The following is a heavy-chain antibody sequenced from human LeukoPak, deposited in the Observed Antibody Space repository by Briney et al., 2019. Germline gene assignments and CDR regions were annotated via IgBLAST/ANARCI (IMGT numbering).Heavy chain of an antibody. V-gene: IGHV4-4*02. CDR2: IYHSGST. D-gene: IGHD3-9*01. CDR1: GGSISSSNW. CDR3: ARDLHYDILTGPTLRGMDV. Sequence: SETLSLTCAVSGGSISSSNWWSWVRQPPGKGLEWIGEIYHSGSTNYNPSLKSRVTISVDKSKNQFSLKLSSVTAADTAVYYCARDLHYDILTGPTLRGMDVWGQGTTVTVSS. J-gene: IGHJ6*02.